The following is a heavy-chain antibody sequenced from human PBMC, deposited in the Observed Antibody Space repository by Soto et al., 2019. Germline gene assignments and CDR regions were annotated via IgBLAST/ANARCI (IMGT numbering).Heavy chain of an antibody. D-gene: IGHD4-17*01. CDR2: ISPGSSNI. CDR3: ARARNDYGAWYYFDY. J-gene: IGHJ4*02. V-gene: IGHV3-21*01. Sequence: EVQLVESGGGLVKPGGSLRLSCAVSGFTFHTYSMTWVRQAPGKGLEWVSSISPGSSNIYYAQSVKGRFTISRDNAKNSLSLQMNSRSAEYTAVYYCARARNDYGAWYYFDYWGQGTRVTVSS. CDR1: GFTFHTYS.